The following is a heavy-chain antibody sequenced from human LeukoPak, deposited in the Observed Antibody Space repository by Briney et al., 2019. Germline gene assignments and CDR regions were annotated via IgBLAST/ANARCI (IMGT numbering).Heavy chain of an antibody. V-gene: IGHV3-23*01. CDR2: ISGSGDNT. J-gene: IGHJ5*02. CDR3: AKDPLGAHAVNWFDP. Sequence: PGGSLRLSCAASGFTFSSYAMSWVHQAPGKGLEWVSTISGSGDNTYYADSVKGRFTISRDNSKNTLCLQMNSLRAEDTAVYYCAKDPLGAHAVNWFDPWGQGTLVTVSS. D-gene: IGHD3-10*01. CDR1: GFTFSSYA.